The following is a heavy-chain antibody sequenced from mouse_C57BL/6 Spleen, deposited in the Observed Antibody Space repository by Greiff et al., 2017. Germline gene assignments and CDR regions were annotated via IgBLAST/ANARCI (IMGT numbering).Heavy chain of an antibody. CDR2: IYPSDSET. V-gene: IGHV1-61*01. CDR3: ARGDYDAYFDY. D-gene: IGHD2-4*01. J-gene: IGHJ2*01. CDR1: GYTFTSYW. Sequence: QVQLQQSGAELVRPGSSVKLSCTASGYTFTSYWMDWVKQRPGQGLEWIGNIYPSDSETHYNQKFKDKATLTVDKSSSTAYMQLSSLKSEDTAVYYCARGDYDAYFDYWGQGTTLTVSS.